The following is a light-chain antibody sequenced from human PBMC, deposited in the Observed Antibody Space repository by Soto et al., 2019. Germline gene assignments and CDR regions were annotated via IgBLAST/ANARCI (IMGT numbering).Light chain of an antibody. CDR1: SSDVGGYNY. Sequence: QSALTQPRSVSGYPGQSVTISCTGTSSDVGGYNYVSWFQQHPGKAPKLMIHDVTKRPSGVPDRFSGSKSGNTASLTISGLQAEDEADYYCCSYAGGYTRYVFGTGTKVTVL. V-gene: IGLV2-11*01. CDR3: CSYAGGYTRYV. CDR2: DVT. J-gene: IGLJ1*01.